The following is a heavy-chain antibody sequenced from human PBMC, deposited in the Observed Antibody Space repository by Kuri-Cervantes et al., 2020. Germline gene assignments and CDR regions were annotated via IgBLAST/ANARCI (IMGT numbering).Heavy chain of an antibody. J-gene: IGHJ4*02. CDR1: GYTFTGYY. CDR2: INPNSGGT. Sequence: ASVKVSCKASGYTFTGYYIHWVRQAPGQGLEWMGWINPNSGGTNYAQKFQGWVTMTRDTSISTAYMELSRLRSDNTAVYYCARLAAAGTEEYYFDYWGQGTLVTVSS. CDR3: ARLAAAGTEEYYFDY. V-gene: IGHV1-2*04. D-gene: IGHD6-13*01.